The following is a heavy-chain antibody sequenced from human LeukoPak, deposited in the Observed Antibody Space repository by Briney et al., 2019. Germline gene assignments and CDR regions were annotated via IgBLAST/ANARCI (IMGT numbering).Heavy chain of an antibody. V-gene: IGHV4-4*07. D-gene: IGHD3-10*01. CDR1: GGSISSYY. CDR3: ARDGRITMVRGVTDGMDV. J-gene: IGHJ6*02. Sequence: SETLSLTCTISGGSISSYYWSWIRQPAGKGLEWIGRIYTSGSTNYNPSLKSRVTMSVDTSKNQFSLKLSSVTAADTAVYYCARDGRITMVRGVTDGMDVWGQGTTVTVSS. CDR2: IYTSGST.